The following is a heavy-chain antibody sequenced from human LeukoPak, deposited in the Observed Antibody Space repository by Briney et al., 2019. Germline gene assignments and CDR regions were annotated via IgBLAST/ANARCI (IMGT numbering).Heavy chain of an antibody. D-gene: IGHD3-16*01. CDR3: VGDLTKLFVC. CDR1: GYSISSGDY. CDR2: IFHSGST. V-gene: IGHV4-38-2*02. Sequence: SETLSLTCSVSGYSISSGDYWGCIRPPPGKWLGWVGSIFHSGSTYYNPSLKSRFSMYVDTSKNPLSLKLTSLTAADPAVYYCVGDLTKLFVCWGQGKLVTVSS. J-gene: IGHJ4*02.